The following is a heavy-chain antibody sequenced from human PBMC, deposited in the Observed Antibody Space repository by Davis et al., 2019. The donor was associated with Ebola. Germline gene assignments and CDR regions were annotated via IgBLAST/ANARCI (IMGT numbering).Heavy chain of an antibody. V-gene: IGHV6-1*01. J-gene: IGHJ5*02. Sequence: HSQTLSLTCAISGDSVSSNSAAWNWIRQSPSRGLEWLGRTYYRSKWYNDYAVSVKSRITINPDTSKNQFSLQLNSVTPEDTAVYYCAREGPGGSSSHNWFDPWGQGTLVTVSS. CDR3: AREGPGGSSSHNWFDP. CDR1: GDSVSSNSAA. D-gene: IGHD6-13*01. CDR2: TYYRSKWYN.